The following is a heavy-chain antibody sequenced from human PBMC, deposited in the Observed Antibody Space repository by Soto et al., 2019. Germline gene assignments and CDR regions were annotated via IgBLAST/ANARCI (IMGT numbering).Heavy chain of an antibody. J-gene: IGHJ4*02. Sequence: EVLLLESGGGLVQPGGSLRLSCAASGFTFSNYAVNWVRQAPGKGLEWVSTIYGGGDGTHYADSVKGRFTIPRDNSKNPPYLQMKRLRAEDTAGYYWVRNRGHEPSYYSVFWGQGTLATFSS. CDR1: GFTFSNYA. CDR3: VRNRGHEPSYYSVF. CDR2: IYGGGDGT. V-gene: IGHV3-23*01.